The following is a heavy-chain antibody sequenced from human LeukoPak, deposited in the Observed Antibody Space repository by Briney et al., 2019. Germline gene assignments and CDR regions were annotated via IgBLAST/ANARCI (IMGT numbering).Heavy chain of an antibody. CDR2: MDPNSGDT. Sequence: GASVKVSCKGSGYNFSVYYMHWVRQAPGQGLEWMGWMDPNSGDTIYAPKFQGRVSMTRDTSITTAYMELSSLTFDDSAMYYCATRGGLTPNTLAMWSHGTMVTVSS. CDR1: GYNFSVYY. J-gene: IGHJ3*01. D-gene: IGHD2-15*01. V-gene: IGHV1-2*02. CDR3: ATRGGLTPNTLAM.